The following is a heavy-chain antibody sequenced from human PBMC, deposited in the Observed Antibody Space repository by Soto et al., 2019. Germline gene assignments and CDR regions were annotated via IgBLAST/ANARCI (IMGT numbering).Heavy chain of an antibody. Sequence: QVQVVQSGAEVQKPGASVKISCKPSEYSFTDDYLHWVRQAPGQGLEGVGWINPHSGCTNFAQKFLGRVSMTRDTSISTAYMELFSLTSDDTAIYYCARAVYCGDDCYSYGMDVWGQGTTVTVSS. D-gene: IGHD2-21*02. CDR1: EYSFTDDY. CDR2: INPHSGCT. CDR3: ARAVYCGDDCYSYGMDV. J-gene: IGHJ6*02. V-gene: IGHV1-2*02.